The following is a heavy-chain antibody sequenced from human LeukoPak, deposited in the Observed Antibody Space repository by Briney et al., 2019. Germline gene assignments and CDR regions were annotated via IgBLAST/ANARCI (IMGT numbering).Heavy chain of an antibody. V-gene: IGHV3-30-3*01. J-gene: IGHJ4*02. Sequence: PGRSLRLSCAASGFTFSSYAMHWVRQAPGKGLEWVAVISYDGSNKYYADSVKGRFTISRDNSKNTLYLQMNSLRAEDTAVYYCAREPYSSSWYHFDYWGQGTLVTVSS. CDR3: AREPYSSSWYHFDY. CDR1: GFTFSSYA. D-gene: IGHD6-13*01. CDR2: ISYDGSNK.